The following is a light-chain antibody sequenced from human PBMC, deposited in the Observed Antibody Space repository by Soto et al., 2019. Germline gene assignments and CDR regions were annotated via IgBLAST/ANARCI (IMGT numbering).Light chain of an antibody. CDR2: GAS. Sequence: IVLTQSPGTLSLSPGERATLSCRASQSVVGSPLTWYQQKPGQAPRLLIYGASSRATGVPDRFSGSGSGTYFTLTTNRLALENFAVYYCQLFAPPPRGFTHDPGTQVDV. J-gene: IGKJ3*01. CDR1: QSVVGSP. CDR3: QLFAPPPRGFT. V-gene: IGKV3-20*01.